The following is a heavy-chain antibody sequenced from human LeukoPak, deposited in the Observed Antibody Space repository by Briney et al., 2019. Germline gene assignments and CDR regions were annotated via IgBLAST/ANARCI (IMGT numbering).Heavy chain of an antibody. Sequence: GGSLRLSCSASGFTFSSCAMHWVRQAPGKGLEFVSATSSSGGNTYYADSVKGRFTISRDNSKNTLYLQMNSLRAEDTAVYYCATVFGYDGSGSSDYWGQGALVTVSS. CDR1: GFTFSSCA. J-gene: IGHJ4*02. CDR2: TSSSGGNT. D-gene: IGHD3-10*01. V-gene: IGHV3-64*04. CDR3: ATVFGYDGSGSSDY.